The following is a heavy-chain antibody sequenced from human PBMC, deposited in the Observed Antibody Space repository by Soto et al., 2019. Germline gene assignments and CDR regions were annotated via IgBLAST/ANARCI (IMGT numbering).Heavy chain of an antibody. J-gene: IGHJ6*02. CDR1: GYTFTRYG. Sequence: QVQLVQSGAEVKNPGASVKVSCKASGYTFTRYGIGWARQAPGQGLEGMGWINTYNGNTNYAQNVQGRVTLTTDTSTRTAYKERRSLRSNDTAIYYCAMVDVYVTPSPQDVWGQGTTVIVSS. CDR3: AMVDVYVTPSPQDV. D-gene: IGHD3-16*01. CDR2: INTYNGNT. V-gene: IGHV1-18*01.